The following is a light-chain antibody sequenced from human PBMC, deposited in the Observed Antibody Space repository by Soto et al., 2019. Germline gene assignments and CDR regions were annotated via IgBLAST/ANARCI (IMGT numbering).Light chain of an antibody. J-gene: IGKJ2*01. Sequence: EIVLTQSPATLSLSPGERATLSCRASQSVSSYLAWYQQKPGQAPRLLIYDASNRATGIPARFSGSGSGTDFTLTISSLEPEDFPVYYCQQRSNWPPYTVGQGTKLEIK. CDR3: QQRSNWPPYT. CDR2: DAS. CDR1: QSVSSY. V-gene: IGKV3-11*01.